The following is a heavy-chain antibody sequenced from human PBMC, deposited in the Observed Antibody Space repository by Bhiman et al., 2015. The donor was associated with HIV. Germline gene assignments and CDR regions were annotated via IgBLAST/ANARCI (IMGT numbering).Heavy chain of an antibody. CDR2: LEVVVVT. J-gene: IGHJ4*02. CDR1: GFSFSSYS. V-gene: IGHV3-21*03. CDR3: AREGLDY. Sequence: EVQLVESGGGLVKPGGSLRLSCAASGFSFSSYSMNWVRQAPGKGLDGSQPLEVVVVTNLRRLSEGPFSISRDNAKNSLSLQMNSLRAEDTAVYYCAREGLDYWGQGTLVTVSS.